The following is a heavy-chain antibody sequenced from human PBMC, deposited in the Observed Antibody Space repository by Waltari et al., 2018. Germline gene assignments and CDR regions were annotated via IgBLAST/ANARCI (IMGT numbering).Heavy chain of an antibody. CDR2: INHIGST. CDR1: GGSFSGYY. Sequence: QVQLQQWGAGLLKPSETLSLTCAVDGGSFSGYYWSWFRQHPGKGLELIGEINHIGSTNYNPSLKSRVTISVDTSKNQFSLKLSSVTAADTAVYYCARLVVPAAYSGDVWGKGTTVTVSS. J-gene: IGHJ6*04. CDR3: ARLVVPAAYSGDV. D-gene: IGHD2-2*01. V-gene: IGHV4-34*01.